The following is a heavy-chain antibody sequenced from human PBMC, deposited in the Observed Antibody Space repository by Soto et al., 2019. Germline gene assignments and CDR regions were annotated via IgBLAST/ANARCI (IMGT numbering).Heavy chain of an antibody. CDR3: AGVAGGSGSSDY. CDR1: GGTFSSYT. J-gene: IGHJ4*02. Sequence: QVQLVQSGAEVKKPGSSVKVSCKASGGTFSSYTISWVRQAPGQGLEWMGRIIPILGIANYAQKFQGRVTITADKSTSTAYMGLSSLRSDDTAVYYCAGVAGGSGSSDYWGQGTLVTVSS. V-gene: IGHV1-69*02. D-gene: IGHD3-10*01. CDR2: IIPILGIA.